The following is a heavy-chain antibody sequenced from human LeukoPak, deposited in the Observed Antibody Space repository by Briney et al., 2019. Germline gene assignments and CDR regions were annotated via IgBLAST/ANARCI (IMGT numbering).Heavy chain of an antibody. CDR1: GVSFSSYW. J-gene: IGHJ4*02. Sequence: SGTLCLSCTASGVSFSSYWWSWIRQPPGKGLEWVANIYYAGSTKYKPSLKSRVTISVHTSIKKSSMKLNSETAADTALYYCWRHLRSGDGNYRIFDYWGQGVLVTVSS. D-gene: IGHD4-17*01. CDR2: IYYAGST. V-gene: IGHV4-59*08. CDR3: WRHLRSGDGNYRIFDY.